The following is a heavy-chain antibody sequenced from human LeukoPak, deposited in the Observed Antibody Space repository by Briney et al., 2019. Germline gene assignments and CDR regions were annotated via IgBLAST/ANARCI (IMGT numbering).Heavy chain of an antibody. CDR3: ARDMNPYDFWSGYLVPSYYYYGMDV. J-gene: IGHJ6*02. D-gene: IGHD3-3*01. Sequence: GGSLRLSCASSGFTFSTYWMSWVRQAPGKGLEWVAKVKPDGSQKDYVDSVKGRFTISRDNAKNSLYLQMNSLRAEDTAVYYCARDMNPYDFWSGYLVPSYYYYGMDVWGQGTTVTVSS. CDR2: VKPDGSQK. V-gene: IGHV3-7*01. CDR1: GFTFSTYW.